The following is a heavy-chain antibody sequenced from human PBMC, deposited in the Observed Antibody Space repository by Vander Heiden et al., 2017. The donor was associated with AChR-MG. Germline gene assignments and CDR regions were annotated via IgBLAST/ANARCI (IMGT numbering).Heavy chain of an antibody. CDR1: GFTFSSYA. CDR2: ISGSGGST. V-gene: IGHV3-23*01. Sequence: EVQLLESGGGLVQPGGSLRLSCAASGFTFSSYAMSWVRQAPGKGLEWVSAISGSGGSTYYADSVKGRFTISRDNSKNTLYLQMNSLRAEDTAVYYCASAIAVAGTFDIWGQGTMVTVSS. CDR3: ASAIAVAGTFDI. D-gene: IGHD6-19*01. J-gene: IGHJ3*02.